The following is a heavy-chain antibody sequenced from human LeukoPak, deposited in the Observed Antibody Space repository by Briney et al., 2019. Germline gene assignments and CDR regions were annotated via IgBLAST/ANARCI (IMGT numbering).Heavy chain of an antibody. CDR3: ARAIIAAAGSDAFDI. D-gene: IGHD6-13*01. Sequence: SETLSLTCTVSGGXISSYYCSWIRQPPGKGLEWIGYIYYSGSTNYNPSLKSRVTISVDTSKNQFSLKLSSVTAADTAVYYCARAIIAAAGSDAFDIWGQGTMVTVSS. V-gene: IGHV4-59*12. CDR1: GGXISSYY. CDR2: IYYSGST. J-gene: IGHJ3*02.